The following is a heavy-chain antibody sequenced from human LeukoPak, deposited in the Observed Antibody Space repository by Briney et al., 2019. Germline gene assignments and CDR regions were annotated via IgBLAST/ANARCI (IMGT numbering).Heavy chain of an antibody. CDR3: ARGGNVVVPGVDY. D-gene: IGHD2-2*01. J-gene: IGHJ4*02. V-gene: IGHV4-34*01. CDR1: GGSFSGYY. CDR2: IKHSGST. Sequence: SETLSLTCAVYGGSFSGYYWSWIRQPPGKGLEWIGEIKHSGSTNYNPSLKSRVTISVDTSKNQFSLKLSSVTAADTAVYYCARGGNVVVPGVDYWGQGTLVTVSS.